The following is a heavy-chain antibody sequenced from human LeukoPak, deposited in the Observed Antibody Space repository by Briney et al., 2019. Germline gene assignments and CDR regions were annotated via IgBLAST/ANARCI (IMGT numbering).Heavy chain of an antibody. Sequence: SETLSLTCTVSAGSFSSASYYWSWIRQPAGKGLEWIRRIYASGSTNYNPSLKSRVTMSVDTSKNQFSLKLSSVTAADTAVYYCARGSDTSVASDYWGQGTLVTVSS. D-gene: IGHD4-23*01. V-gene: IGHV4-61*02. J-gene: IGHJ4*02. CDR1: AGSFSSASYY. CDR3: ARGSDTSVASDY. CDR2: IYASGST.